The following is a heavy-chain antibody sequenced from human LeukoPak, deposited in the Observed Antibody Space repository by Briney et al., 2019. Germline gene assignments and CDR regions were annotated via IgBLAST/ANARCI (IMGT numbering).Heavy chain of an antibody. V-gene: IGHV3-64*01. CDR3: ARGPYCSGGSCNYYYYYMDV. Sequence: PGGSLRLSCAASGFTFSSYAMHWVRQAPGKGLEYVSAISSNGGSTYYANSVKGRFTISRDNSKNTLYLQMGSLRAEDMAVYYCARGPYCSGGSCNYYYYYMDVWGKGTTVTVSS. CDR1: GFTFSSYA. J-gene: IGHJ6*03. CDR2: ISSNGGST. D-gene: IGHD2-15*01.